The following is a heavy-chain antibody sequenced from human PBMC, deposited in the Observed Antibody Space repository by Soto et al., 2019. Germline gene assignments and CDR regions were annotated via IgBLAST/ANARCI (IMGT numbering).Heavy chain of an antibody. D-gene: IGHD3-22*01. J-gene: IGHJ3*02. CDR2: VKQDGSEK. Sequence: GSLRLSCAAAGFTVSSYWMSWVRQAPGKGLEWVANVKQDGSEKWYVDSVKGRFTISRDNAKNSLYLQMNSLRAEDTAVYYCARGDYFDSSGPFSDAFDIWGQGTMVTVSS. CDR1: GFTVSSYW. CDR3: ARGDYFDSSGPFSDAFDI. V-gene: IGHV3-7*04.